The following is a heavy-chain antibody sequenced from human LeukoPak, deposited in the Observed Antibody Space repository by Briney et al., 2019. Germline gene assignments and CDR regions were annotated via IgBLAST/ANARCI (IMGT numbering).Heavy chain of an antibody. CDR3: ARLKPLRGGITAAVAPFDY. CDR2: IYPGDSDT. V-gene: IGHV5-51*01. J-gene: IGHJ4*02. D-gene: IGHD6-13*01. Sequence: GESLKISFKGSGCSFTSYWIGWGRRMPGKGLEWMGIIYPGDSDTRYSPSFQGQVTISADKSISTAYLQWSSLKASDTAMYYCARLKPLRGGITAAVAPFDYWGQGTLVTVSS. CDR1: GCSFTSYW.